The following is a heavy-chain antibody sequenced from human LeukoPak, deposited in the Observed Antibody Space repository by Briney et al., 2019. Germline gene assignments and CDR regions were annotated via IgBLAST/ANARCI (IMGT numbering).Heavy chain of an antibody. CDR2: ISGSDGTT. V-gene: IGHV3-23*01. CDR3: AKVDGGVTMVRGVINDHAFDI. CDR1: GFTFSNYA. D-gene: IGHD3-10*01. J-gene: IGHJ3*02. Sequence: HAGGSLRLSCAASGFTFSNYAMSWVRQAPGKGLEWVSGISGSDGTTYYADSVKGRFTISRDNSKNTLYMQMNSLRAEDTAVYYCAKVDGGVTMVRGVINDHAFDIWGQGTMVTVSS.